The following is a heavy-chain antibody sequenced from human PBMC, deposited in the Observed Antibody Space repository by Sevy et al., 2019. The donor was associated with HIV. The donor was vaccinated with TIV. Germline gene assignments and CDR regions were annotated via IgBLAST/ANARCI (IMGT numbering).Heavy chain of an antibody. J-gene: IGHJ4*02. CDR3: ARQGCTKPHDY. CDR1: GFTFSKYS. V-gene: IGHV3-23*01. Sequence: GESLKISCAASGFTFSKYSMSWVRQPPGKGLEWVSTLSFGCGEINYADSVKGRFTISRDNSKSSVYLQMNNLRPEDTAVYYCARQGCTKPHDYWGQGTLVTVSS. D-gene: IGHD2-8*01. CDR2: LSFGCGEI.